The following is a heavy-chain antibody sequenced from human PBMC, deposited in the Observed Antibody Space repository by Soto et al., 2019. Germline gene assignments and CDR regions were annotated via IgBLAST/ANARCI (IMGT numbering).Heavy chain of an antibody. Sequence: QDQLVQSGAEVKKPGASVTVSCKASGYSFTNYGVTWVRQAPGQGLEWMGWISAFNGNTHYAQNLQGRVTMTTDASMRTAYMELRRFRFDDMALNYCARDRGVAPPFAVNTHYYNYMDVWRKGTTVT. V-gene: IGHV1-18*03. J-gene: IGHJ6*03. CDR3: ARDRGVAPPFAVNTHYYNYMDV. CDR1: GYSFTNYG. D-gene: IGHD2-15*01. CDR2: ISAFNGNT.